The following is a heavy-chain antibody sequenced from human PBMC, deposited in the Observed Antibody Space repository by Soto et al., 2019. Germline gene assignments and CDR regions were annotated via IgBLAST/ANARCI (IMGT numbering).Heavy chain of an antibody. CDR2: IIPILGIA. V-gene: IGHV1-69*02. D-gene: IGHD6-13*01. CDR3: ARARGRKGYSSSWYATYAFDI. CDR1: GGTFSSYT. J-gene: IGHJ3*02. Sequence: SVKVSCKASGGTFSSYTISWVRQAPGQGLEWMGRIIPILGIANYAQKFQGRVTITADRSTSTAYMELSSLRSEDTAVYYFARARGRKGYSSSWYATYAFDIWGQGTMVTVSS.